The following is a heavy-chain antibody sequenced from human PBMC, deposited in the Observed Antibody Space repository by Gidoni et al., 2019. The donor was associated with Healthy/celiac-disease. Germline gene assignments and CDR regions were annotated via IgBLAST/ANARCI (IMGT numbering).Heavy chain of an antibody. CDR2: IYTSGST. V-gene: IGHV4-4*07. CDR1: GAPTSSYY. CDR3: ARDHYYDSSGYYSYYYYGMDV. Sequence: AQLQESGPRLVTPSETLSLTATVSGAPTSSYYSRWIRQPAGKGLEWIGRIYTSGSTNYNPSLKSRVTMSVDTSKNQFSLKLSSVTAADTAVYYCARDHYYDSSGYYSYYYYGMDVWGQGTTVTVSS. J-gene: IGHJ6*02. D-gene: IGHD3-22*01.